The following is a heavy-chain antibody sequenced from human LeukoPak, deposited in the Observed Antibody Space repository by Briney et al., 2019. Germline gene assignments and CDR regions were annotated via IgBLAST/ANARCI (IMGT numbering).Heavy chain of an antibody. CDR2: INSDGSST. D-gene: IGHD6-19*01. J-gene: IGHJ4*02. CDR3: AKDLYLQWLVPFSTGIYFDY. CDR1: GLTFSSYW. Sequence: PGGSLRLSCAASGLTFSSYWMHWVRQAPGKGLVWVSRINSDGSSTSYADSVKGRFTISRDNSKNTLYLQMNSLRAEDTAVYYCAKDLYLQWLVPFSTGIYFDYWGQGTLVTVSS. V-gene: IGHV3-74*01.